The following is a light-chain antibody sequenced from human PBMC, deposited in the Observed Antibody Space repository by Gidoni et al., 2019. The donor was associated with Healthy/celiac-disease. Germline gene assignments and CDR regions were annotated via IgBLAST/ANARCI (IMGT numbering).Light chain of an antibody. CDR1: QGISSY. CDR3: QQLNSYLT. Sequence: DIQLTQSPSFLSASVGDRVTITCRASQGISSYLAWYQKKPGKAPNLLIYAASTLQSGVPSRFSGSGSGKEFTLTISSLQPEDFATYYCQQLNSYLTFGGGTKVEIK. J-gene: IGKJ4*01. V-gene: IGKV1-9*01. CDR2: AAS.